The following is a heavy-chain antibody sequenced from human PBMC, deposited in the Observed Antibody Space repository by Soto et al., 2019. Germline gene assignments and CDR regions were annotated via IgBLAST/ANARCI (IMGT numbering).Heavy chain of an antibody. J-gene: IGHJ4*02. V-gene: IGHV3-23*01. Sequence: PGGSLRLSCAASGFTFSSYAMSWVRQAPGKGLEWVSAISGSGGSTYYADSVKGRFTISRDNSKNTLYLQMNSLRAEDTAVYYCATSDSYAGGYEMAFDYWGQGTLVTVSS. CDR3: ATSDSYAGGYEMAFDY. CDR1: GFTFSSYA. D-gene: IGHD5-12*01. CDR2: ISGSGGST.